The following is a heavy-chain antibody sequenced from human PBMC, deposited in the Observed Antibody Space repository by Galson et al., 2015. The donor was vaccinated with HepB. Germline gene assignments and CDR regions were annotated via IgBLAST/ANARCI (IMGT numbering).Heavy chain of an antibody. D-gene: IGHD5-12*01. CDR3: ARDLFDGEVATIDDY. V-gene: IGHV1-69*04. Sequence: SVKVSCKASGGTFSSYTISWVRQAPGQGLEWMGRIIPILGIANYAQKFQGRVTITADKSTSTAYMELSSLRSEDTAVYYCARDLFDGEVATIDDYWGQGTLVTVSS. J-gene: IGHJ4*02. CDR2: IIPILGIA. CDR1: GGTFSSYT.